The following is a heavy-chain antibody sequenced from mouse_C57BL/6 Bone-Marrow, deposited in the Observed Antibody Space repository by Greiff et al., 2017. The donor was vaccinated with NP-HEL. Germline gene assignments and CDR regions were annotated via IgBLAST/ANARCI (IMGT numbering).Heavy chain of an antibody. CDR3: ARAQTAQATMDY. CDR2: ISDGGSYT. J-gene: IGHJ4*01. D-gene: IGHD3-2*02. Sequence: EVKVVESGGGLVKPGGSLKLSCAASGFTFSSYAMSWVRQTPEKRLEWVATISDGGSYTYYPDNVKGRFTISRDNAKNNLYLQMSHLKSEDTAMYYCARAQTAQATMDYWGQGTSVTVSS. V-gene: IGHV5-4*03. CDR1: GFTFSSYA.